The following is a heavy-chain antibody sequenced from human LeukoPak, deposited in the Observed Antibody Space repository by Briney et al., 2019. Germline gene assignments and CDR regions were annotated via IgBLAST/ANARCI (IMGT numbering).Heavy chain of an antibody. D-gene: IGHD5-12*01. V-gene: IGHV3-13*01. J-gene: IGHJ3*02. Sequence: SGGSLRLSCAASGFTFSSYDMHWVRQATGKGLEWVSAIGVAANTSYSGSVKGRFTISRENAKNSLYLLMSSLRAEDTAVYYCAKDIEADPDAFDIWGQGTMVTVSS. CDR2: IGVAANT. CDR3: AKDIEADPDAFDI. CDR1: GFTFSSYD.